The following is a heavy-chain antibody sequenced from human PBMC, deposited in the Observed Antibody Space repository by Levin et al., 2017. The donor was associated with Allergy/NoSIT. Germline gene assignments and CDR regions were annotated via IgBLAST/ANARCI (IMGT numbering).Heavy chain of an antibody. D-gene: IGHD6-6*01. CDR3: TRDIAARHWFDP. CDR1: GFTFGDYT. J-gene: IGHJ5*02. V-gene: IGHV3-49*03. CDR2: LRSIRHGGTS. Sequence: GESLKISCTASGFTFGDYTMSWFRQAPGKGLEWVAFLRSIRHGGTSEYAASVKGRFIISRDDSKSIAYLQMNSLKIEDTAMYYCTRDIAARHWFDPWGQGTQVTVSS.